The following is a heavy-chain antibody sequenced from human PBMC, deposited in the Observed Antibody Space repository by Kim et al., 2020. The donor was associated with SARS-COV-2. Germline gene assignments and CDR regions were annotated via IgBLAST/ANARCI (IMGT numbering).Heavy chain of an antibody. CDR2: IYWDDDK. CDR3: AHSTYITSSTSFDY. Sequence: SGPTLVRPTQTLTLTCTFSGFSLNTNAMVVGWIRQPPGKALEWLALIYWDDDKRYSPSLKSRLTITKDTSKNQVVLTMTNMDPVDTATYYCAHSTYITSSTSFDYWGQGTLVTVSS. D-gene: IGHD6-6*01. V-gene: IGHV2-5*02. J-gene: IGHJ4*02. CDR1: GFSLNTNAMV.